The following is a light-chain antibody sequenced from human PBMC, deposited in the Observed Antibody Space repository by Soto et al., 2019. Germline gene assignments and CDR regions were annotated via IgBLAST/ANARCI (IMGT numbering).Light chain of an antibody. CDR3: QQYNRPQT. CDR1: QGIRND. V-gene: IGKV1-17*01. CDR2: AAS. J-gene: IGKJ1*01. Sequence: DVQMAQSPSSLSASVGDRVTITCRASQGIRNDLGWYQQMPGKAPKRLIYAASSLQSGVPSRFSGSGSGTEFTLTISSLQPYDFATYYCQQYNRPQTFGQGTKVDI.